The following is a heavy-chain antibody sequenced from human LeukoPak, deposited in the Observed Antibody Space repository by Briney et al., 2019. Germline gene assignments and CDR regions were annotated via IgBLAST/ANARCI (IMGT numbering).Heavy chain of an antibody. Sequence: PGGSLRLSCAASGFTFSSYAMSWVRRAPGKGLEWVSYISNTGSVIYYADSVKGRFTISRDNAKNSLYLQMNSLRAEDTAVYYCARNLPAADYWGQGTLVTVSS. D-gene: IGHD2-2*01. J-gene: IGHJ4*02. CDR2: ISNTGSVI. CDR3: ARNLPAADY. V-gene: IGHV3-48*04. CDR1: GFTFSSYA.